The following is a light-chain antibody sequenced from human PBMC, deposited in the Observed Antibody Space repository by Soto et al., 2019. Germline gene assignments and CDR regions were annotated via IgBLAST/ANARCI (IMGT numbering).Light chain of an antibody. J-gene: IGKJ4*01. CDR1: QDIYNK. CDR2: DAS. V-gene: IGKV1-33*01. Sequence: DIQMTQSPSSLSASVGDRVTITCRASQDIYNKLNWYQQKAGKVPQLLIYDASNLETGVPSRFSGSGSGTDFSFTISSLQPEDIATYYCQQYDSLPLTFGVGTKVEIK. CDR3: QQYDSLPLT.